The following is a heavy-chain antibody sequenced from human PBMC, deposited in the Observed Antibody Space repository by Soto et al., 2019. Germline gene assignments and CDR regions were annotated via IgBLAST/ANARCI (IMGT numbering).Heavy chain of an antibody. D-gene: IGHD4-17*01. CDR1: GGSISSYY. V-gene: IGHV4-59*01. J-gene: IGHJ3*02. CDR2: IYYSGST. Sequence: SETLSLTCTVSGGSISSYYWSWIRQPPGKGLEWIGYIYYSGSTNYNPSLKSRVTISVDTSKNQFSLKLSSVTAADTAVYYCARYDYGDYESGMAAFDIWGQGTMVTVSS. CDR3: ARYDYGDYESGMAAFDI.